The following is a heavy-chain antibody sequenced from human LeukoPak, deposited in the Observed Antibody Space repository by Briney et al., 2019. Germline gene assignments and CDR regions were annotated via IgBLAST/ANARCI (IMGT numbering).Heavy chain of an antibody. J-gene: IGHJ6*02. V-gene: IGHV3-30-3*01. CDR1: GFTFSSYA. CDR3: ARAPWELLYYYYGMDV. D-gene: IGHD1-26*01. CDR2: ISYDGSNK. Sequence: GSLRLSCAASGFTFSSYAMHWVRQAPGKGLEWVAVISYDGSNKYYADSVKGRFTISRDNSKNTLYLQMNSLRAEDTAVYYCARAPWELLYYYYGMDVWGQGTTVTVSS.